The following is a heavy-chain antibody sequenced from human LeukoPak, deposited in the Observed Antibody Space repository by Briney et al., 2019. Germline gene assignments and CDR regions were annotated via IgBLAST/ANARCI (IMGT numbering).Heavy chain of an antibody. D-gene: IGHD3-10*01. CDR1: GGSISSSSYY. J-gene: IGHJ5*02. CDR3: ARGPINYGSGSYYTNWFDP. Sequence: PSETLSLTCTVSGGSISSSSYYWGWIRQPPGKGLEWIGYIYYSGSTNYNPSLKSRVTISVDTSKNQFSLKLSSVTAADTAVYYCARGPINYGSGSYYTNWFDPWGQGTLVTVSS. V-gene: IGHV4-39*07. CDR2: IYYSGST.